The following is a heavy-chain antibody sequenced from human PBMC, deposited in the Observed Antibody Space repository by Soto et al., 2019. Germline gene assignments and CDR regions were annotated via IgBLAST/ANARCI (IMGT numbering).Heavy chain of an antibody. CDR3: ARTDSYGLGLDDY. Sequence: QVQLVESGGGVVQPGRSLRLSCAASGFTFSSYGMHWVRQAPGKGLEWVAVIWYDGSNKYYADSVKGRFTISRDNSKNTLYMQMTSLRAEDTAVYYWARTDSYGLGLDDYWGQGPLVTVSS. D-gene: IGHD5-18*01. J-gene: IGHJ4*02. V-gene: IGHV3-33*01. CDR2: IWYDGSNK. CDR1: GFTFSSYG.